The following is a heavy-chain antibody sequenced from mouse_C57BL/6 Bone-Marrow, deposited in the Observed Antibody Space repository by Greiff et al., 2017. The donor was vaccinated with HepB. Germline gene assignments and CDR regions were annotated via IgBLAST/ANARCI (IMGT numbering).Heavy chain of an antibody. CDR3: AREGSTYDYYAMDY. Sequence: QVQLKQPGAELVKPGASVKMSCKASGYTFTSYWITWVKQRPGQGLEWIGDIYPGSGSTNYNEKFKSKATLTVDTSSSTAYMQLSSLTSEDSAVYYCAREGSTYDYYAMDYWGQGTSVTVSS. V-gene: IGHV1-55*01. CDR1: GYTFTSYW. CDR2: IYPGSGST. D-gene: IGHD5-1*01. J-gene: IGHJ4*01.